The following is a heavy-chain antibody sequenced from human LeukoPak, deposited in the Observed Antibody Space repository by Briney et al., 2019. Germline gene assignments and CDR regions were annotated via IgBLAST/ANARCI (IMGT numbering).Heavy chain of an antibody. CDR1: GFTFSSYG. CDR2: ISYDGSNK. CDR3: AKESGWFGDYYYGMDV. V-gene: IGHV3-30*18. Sequence: GGSLRLSCAASGFTFSSYGMHWVRQAPGKGLEWVAVISYDGSNKYYADSVKGRFTISRDNSKNTLYLQMNSPRAEDTAVYYCAKESGWFGDYYYGMDVWGQGTTVTVSS. J-gene: IGHJ6*02. D-gene: IGHD3-10*01.